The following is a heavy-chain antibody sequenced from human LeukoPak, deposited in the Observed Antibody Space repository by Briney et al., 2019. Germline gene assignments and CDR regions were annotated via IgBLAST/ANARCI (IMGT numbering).Heavy chain of an antibody. J-gene: IGHJ4*02. CDR3: ARASYSSSSIYDY. V-gene: IGHV1-69*06. Sequence: ASVKVPCKASGGTFSSYAISWVRQAPGQGLEWMGGIIPIFGTANYAQKFQGRVTITADKSTSTAYMELSSLRSEDTAVYYCARASYSSSSIYDYWGQGTLVTVSS. CDR1: GGTFSSYA. D-gene: IGHD6-6*01. CDR2: IIPIFGTA.